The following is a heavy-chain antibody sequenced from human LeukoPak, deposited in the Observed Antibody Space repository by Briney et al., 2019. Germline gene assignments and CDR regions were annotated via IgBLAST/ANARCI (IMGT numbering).Heavy chain of an antibody. V-gene: IGHV3-15*01. CDR3: TTQLAYYYYYMDV. CDR2: IKSKTDGGTT. J-gene: IGHJ6*03. CDR1: GFTFSNAW. Sequence: GGSLRLSCAASGFTFSNAWMSWVRRAPGKGLEWVGRIKSKTDGGTTDYAAPVKGRFTISRDDSKNTLYLQMNSLKTEDTAVYYCTTQLAYYYYYMDVWGKGTTVTVSS. D-gene: IGHD6-13*01.